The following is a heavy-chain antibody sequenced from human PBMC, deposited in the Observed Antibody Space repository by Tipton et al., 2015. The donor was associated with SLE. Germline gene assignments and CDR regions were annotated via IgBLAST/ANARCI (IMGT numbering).Heavy chain of an antibody. D-gene: IGHD3-22*01. V-gene: IGHV3-11*06. CDR1: GFTFSDYY. J-gene: IGHJ4*02. CDR3: ARPYYYDSSGYYYFDY. Sequence: AVSGFTFSDYYMSWIRQAPGKGLEWVSYISSSSSYTNYADSVKGRFTISRDNAKNSLYLQMNSLRAEDTAVYYCARPYYYDSSGYYYFDYWGQGTLVTVSS. CDR2: ISSSSSYT.